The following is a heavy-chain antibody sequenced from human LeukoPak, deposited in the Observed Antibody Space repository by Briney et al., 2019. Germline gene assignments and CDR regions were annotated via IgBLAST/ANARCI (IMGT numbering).Heavy chain of an antibody. V-gene: IGHV4-4*02. CDR2: IHHSGST. CDR1: DDSIYSNKW. J-gene: IGHJ4*02. CDR3: ARGRRRTTETRYFDD. Sequence: PSETLSLTCAVFDDSIYSNKWWSWVRQPPGKGLEWIGEIHHSGSTSYNPSLKSRVTMSVDTSKNQLSLKLRSVTAADTAVYYCARGRRRTTETRYFDDWGQGTLVTVSS. D-gene: IGHD1-14*01.